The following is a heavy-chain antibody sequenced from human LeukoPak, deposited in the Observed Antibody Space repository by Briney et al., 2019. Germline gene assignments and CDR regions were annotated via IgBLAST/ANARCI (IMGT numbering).Heavy chain of an antibody. Sequence: GGSLRLSCAASGFAFSAYAMSWVRQAPGKGLEWVSTVGGGGDTTSYADSVKGRFTISRDNAMHTLYLQMNRLTAEDTAVYYCAKDTYSIGWDYFDSWGQGTMVTVSS. CDR1: GFAFSAYA. CDR2: VGGGGDTT. J-gene: IGHJ4*02. CDR3: AKDTYSIGWDYFDS. D-gene: IGHD6-19*01. V-gene: IGHV3-23*01.